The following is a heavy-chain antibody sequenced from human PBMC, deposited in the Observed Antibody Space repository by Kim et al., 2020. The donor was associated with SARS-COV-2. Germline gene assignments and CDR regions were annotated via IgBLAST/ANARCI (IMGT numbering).Heavy chain of an antibody. CDR2: IYPSDSDT. J-gene: IGHJ3*02. CDR1: GYTFTNYW. Sequence: GESLKISCKGSGYTFTNYWIAWVRQMPGKGLEWMGVIYPSDSDTRYSQSFQGQDTISADKSITTAYLQWSSLKASDTAMYYCARGYYDRSGYSDAYEIWGKGTMVIVSS. D-gene: IGHD3-22*01. CDR3: ARGYYDRSGYSDAYEI. V-gene: IGHV5-51*01.